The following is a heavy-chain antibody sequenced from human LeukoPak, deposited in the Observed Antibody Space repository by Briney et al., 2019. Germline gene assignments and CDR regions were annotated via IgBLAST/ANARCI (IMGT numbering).Heavy chain of an antibody. V-gene: IGHV4-59*01. CDR3: ARDLRVRAIFGEGNWFDP. CDR1: GGSISSYY. J-gene: IGHJ5*02. Sequence: KPSETLSLTCTVSGGSISSYYWSWIRQPPGKGLEWIGYIYYSGSTNYNPSLKSRVTISVDTSKNQFSLKLSSVTAADTAVYYCARDLRVRAIFGEGNWFDPWGQGTLVTVSS. CDR2: IYYSGST. D-gene: IGHD3-3*01.